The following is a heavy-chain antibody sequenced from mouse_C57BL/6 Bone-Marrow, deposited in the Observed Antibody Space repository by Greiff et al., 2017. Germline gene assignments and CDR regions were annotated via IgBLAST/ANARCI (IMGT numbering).Heavy chain of an antibody. D-gene: IGHD2-4*01. V-gene: IGHV14-4*01. CDR2: IDPENGDT. CDR1: GFNIKDDY. CDR3: TTWDYDYDSGAYFDY. J-gene: IGHJ2*01. Sequence: EVQLLESGAELVRPGASVKLSCTASGFNIKDDYMHWVKQRPEQGLEWIGWIDPENGDTEYASKFPGKATITADTSSNTAYLQLSSLTSEDTAVYYCTTWDYDYDSGAYFDYWGQGTTLTVSS.